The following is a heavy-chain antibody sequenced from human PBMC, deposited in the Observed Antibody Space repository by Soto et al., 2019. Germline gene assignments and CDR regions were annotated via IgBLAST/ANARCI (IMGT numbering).Heavy chain of an antibody. J-gene: IGHJ5*02. D-gene: IGHD6-13*01. CDR3: ARGQQLVRNRNWYDP. Sequence: ASVKVSCKASGYTFTNFGISWVRQAPGQGLEWMGWISAYNGNTNYAQNFQGRVTMTTDTSTSTAYMELSSLRSEDTAVYYCARGQQLVRNRNWYDPWGQGTLVTVSS. CDR1: GYTFTNFG. V-gene: IGHV1-18*01. CDR2: ISAYNGNT.